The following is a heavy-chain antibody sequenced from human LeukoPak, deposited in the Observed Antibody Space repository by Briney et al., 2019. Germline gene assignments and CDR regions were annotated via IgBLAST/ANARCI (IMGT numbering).Heavy chain of an antibody. Sequence: SETLSLTCTVSGGSISRSNYYWGWIRQPPGKGLEWIGSIYYSGTTYFNPSLKSRVTISVETSKNQFSLRLSSVTAADTAVYYCAGQGDYNWFDPWGQGTLVPVSS. V-gene: IGHV4-39*01. CDR2: IYYSGTT. CDR3: AGQGDYNWFDP. CDR1: GGSISRSNYY. J-gene: IGHJ5*02.